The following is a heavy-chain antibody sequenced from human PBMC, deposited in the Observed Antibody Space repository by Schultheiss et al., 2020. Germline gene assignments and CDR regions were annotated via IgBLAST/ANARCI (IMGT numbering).Heavy chain of an antibody. V-gene: IGHV4-61*02. J-gene: IGHJ3*02. CDR2: VYSSGST. D-gene: IGHD3-22*01. CDR3: ARDGAASYYYDSSGPGAFDI. CDR1: GVSVVHSSYY. Sequence: SETLSLTCTVSGVSVVHSSYYWTWIRQPAGKGLEWIGRVYSSGSTDYNPSLQSRIIISLDTSKNQFSLKLSSVTAADTAVYYCARDGAASYYYDSSGPGAFDIWGQGTMVTVSS.